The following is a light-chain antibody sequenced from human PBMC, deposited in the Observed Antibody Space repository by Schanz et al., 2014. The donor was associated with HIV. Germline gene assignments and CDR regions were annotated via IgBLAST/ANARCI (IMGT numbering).Light chain of an antibody. CDR2: AAS. V-gene: IGKV1-17*01. Sequence: DIQMTQSPSSLSASVGDRVTITCRASQGIGNELGWYQQKPGKAPKRLIYAASFLQSEVPSRFIGSGSGTEFTLAISSLQPGDFATYYCLQYNDDVYTFGQGTKLEIK. J-gene: IGKJ2*01. CDR1: QGIGNE. CDR3: LQYNDDVYT.